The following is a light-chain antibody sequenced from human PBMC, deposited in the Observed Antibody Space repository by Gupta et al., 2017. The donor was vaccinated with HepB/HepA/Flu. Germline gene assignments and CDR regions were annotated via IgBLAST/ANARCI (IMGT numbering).Light chain of an antibody. CDR2: EVT. J-gene: IGLJ2*01. CDR3: CSYAGSTTFVI. V-gene: IGLV2-23*02. CDR1: SSDVGSYNL. Sequence: QSALAQPASVSGSPGQSITISCTGTSSDVGSYNLVSWYQQHPGKAPKLMISEVTKRPSGISNRFSGSKSGNTASLTSSGLQAEDEADYYCCSYAGSTTFVIFGGGTKLTVL.